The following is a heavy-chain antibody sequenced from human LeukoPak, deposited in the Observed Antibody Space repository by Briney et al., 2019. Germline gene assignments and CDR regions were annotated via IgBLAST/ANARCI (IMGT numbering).Heavy chain of an antibody. CDR1: GYTFTGYY. CDR3: ARDGYLNGHDY. CDR2: INPNSGGT. J-gene: IGHJ4*02. V-gene: IGHV1-2*06. D-gene: IGHD5-12*01. Sequence: ASVKVSCKASGYTFTGYYMHWVRQAPGQGLEWMGRINPNSGGTNYAQKFQGRVTITADESTSTAYMELSSLRSEDTAVYYCARDGYLNGHDYWGQGTLVTVSS.